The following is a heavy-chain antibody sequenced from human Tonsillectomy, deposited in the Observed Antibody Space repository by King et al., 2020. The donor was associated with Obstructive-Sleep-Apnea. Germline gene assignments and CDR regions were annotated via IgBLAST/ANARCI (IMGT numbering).Heavy chain of an antibody. Sequence: VKLQKSGQGLVKPSQPLSLTCAISGDSVSSNSVTWNWIRQSPSRGLEWLGRTYYRSKWSYDYAVSVKSRITIHPDTSKNQFSLQLDSVIPEDTAVYYCARRGFRERGYFDYWGQGSLVTVSS. CDR1: GDSVSSNSVT. CDR2: TYYRSKWSY. J-gene: IGHJ4*02. V-gene: IGHV6-1*01. CDR3: ARRGFRERGYFDY. D-gene: IGHD3-10*01.